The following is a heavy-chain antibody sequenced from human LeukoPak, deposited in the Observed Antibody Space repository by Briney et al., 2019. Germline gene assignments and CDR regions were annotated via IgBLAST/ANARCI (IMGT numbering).Heavy chain of an antibody. D-gene: IGHD2-2*03. Sequence: GASVTVSCKASGYTFTSYGISWVRQAPGQGLEWMGGIIPIFSTANYAQKFQGRVTITADESTSTAYMELSSLRSEDTAVYYCAIGYCSSTSCPGYYYYGMDVWGQGTTVTVSS. V-gene: IGHV1-69*13. CDR1: GYTFTSYG. CDR2: IIPIFSTA. CDR3: AIGYCSSTSCPGYYYYGMDV. J-gene: IGHJ6*02.